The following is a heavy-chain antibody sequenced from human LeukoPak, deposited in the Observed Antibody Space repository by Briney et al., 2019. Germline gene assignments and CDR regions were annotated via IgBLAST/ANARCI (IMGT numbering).Heavy chain of an antibody. D-gene: IGHD2-15*01. CDR1: GFTFSDYY. CDR3: ARGYCSGGSCYDY. V-gene: IGHV3-11*01. J-gene: IGHJ4*02. CDR2: ISSSGSTI. Sequence: GGSLRLSCAASGFTFSDYYMSWIRQAPGKGLEWVSYISSSGSTIYYADSVKGRFTVSRDNAKNSLYLQMNSLRAEDTAVCYCARGYCSGGSCYDYWGQGTLVTVSS.